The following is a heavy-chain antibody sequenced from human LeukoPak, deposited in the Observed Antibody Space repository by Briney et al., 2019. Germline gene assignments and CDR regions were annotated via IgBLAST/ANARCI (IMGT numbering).Heavy chain of an antibody. D-gene: IGHD1-1*01. CDR1: GGPISSYY. J-gene: IGHJ4*02. CDR3: ARHRNYFFDY. Sequence: PSETLSLTCTVSGGPISSYYWSWIRQPPGKGLEWIGYIYYSGSTNYNPSLKSRVTISVDTSKNQFSLKLSSVTAADTAVYYCARHRNYFFDYWGQGTLVTVSS. V-gene: IGHV4-59*08. CDR2: IYYSGST.